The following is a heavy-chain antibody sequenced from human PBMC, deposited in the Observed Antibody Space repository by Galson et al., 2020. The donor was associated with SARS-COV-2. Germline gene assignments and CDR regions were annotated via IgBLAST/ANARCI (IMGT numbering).Heavy chain of an antibody. V-gene: IGHV4-59*01. CDR1: GGSLSNYF. CDR2: IYNRGTT. Sequence: SENLSLTCSVSGGSLSNYFWSWIRQTPGSGLEWIAYIYNRGTTNYNPSLESRLTVSADTSKDQFSLRLSSVTAADTAVYYCARGDPYLVGAFDIWGRGTMVTVSS. CDR3: ARGDPYLVGAFDI. D-gene: IGHD1-26*01. J-gene: IGHJ3*02.